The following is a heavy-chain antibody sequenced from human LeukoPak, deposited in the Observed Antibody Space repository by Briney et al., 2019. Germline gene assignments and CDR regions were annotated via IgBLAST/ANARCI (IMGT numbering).Heavy chain of an antibody. Sequence: PSETLSLTCTVPGGSISSYYWGWIRQPPGKGLEWIAYVHSIGYTNYNPSLKGQVTISMDTSKDQFSLKLISVTAADTAVYYCARHITDSGSAFDLWGRGTLVTVSS. V-gene: IGHV4-59*08. CDR1: GGSISSYY. CDR2: VHSIGYT. D-gene: IGHD3-10*01. CDR3: ARHITDSGSAFDL. J-gene: IGHJ2*01.